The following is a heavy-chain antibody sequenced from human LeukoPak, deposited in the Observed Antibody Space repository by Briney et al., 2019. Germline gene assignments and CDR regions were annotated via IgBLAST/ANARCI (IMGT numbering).Heavy chain of an antibody. CDR1: GGSISSGDYY. CDR3: ARTQPRHYDSSGYPDY. J-gene: IGHJ4*02. CDR2: IYYSGST. D-gene: IGHD3-22*01. Sequence: SETLSLTCTVSGGSISSGDYYWSWIRQPPGKGLEWIGYIYYSGSTYYNPSHKSRVTISVDTSKNQFSLKLSSVTAADTAVYYCARTQPRHYDSSGYPDYWGQGTLVTVSS. V-gene: IGHV4-30-4*01.